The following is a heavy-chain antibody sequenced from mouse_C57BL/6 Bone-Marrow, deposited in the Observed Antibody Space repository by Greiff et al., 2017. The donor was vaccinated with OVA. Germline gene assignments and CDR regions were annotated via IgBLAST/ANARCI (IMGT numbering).Heavy chain of an antibody. D-gene: IGHD1-1*01. Sequence: EVQLVESGPGLAKPSQTLSLTCSVTGYSITSDYWNWIRKFPGNKLEYMGYISYSGSTYYNPSLKSRISITRDTSKNQYYLQLNSVTTEDTATYYCARSPVTTVVDWYFDVWGTGTTVTVSS. CDR1: GYSITSDY. J-gene: IGHJ1*03. CDR3: ARSPVTTVVDWYFDV. CDR2: ISYSGST. V-gene: IGHV3-8*01.